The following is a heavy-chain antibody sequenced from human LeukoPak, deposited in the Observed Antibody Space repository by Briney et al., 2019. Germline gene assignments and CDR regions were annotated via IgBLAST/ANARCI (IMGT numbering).Heavy chain of an antibody. V-gene: IGHV3-7*01. Sequence: GGSLRLSCATSGFTFSTYWMSWVRQDPGKGLEWVANIKQDGSEKYYVDSVKGRFTISRDIAKNSLYLQMNSLRAEDTAVYYCANGDGFDYWGQGTLVTVSS. CDR3: ANGDGFDY. CDR1: GFTFSTYW. D-gene: IGHD4-17*01. CDR2: IKQDGSEK. J-gene: IGHJ4*02.